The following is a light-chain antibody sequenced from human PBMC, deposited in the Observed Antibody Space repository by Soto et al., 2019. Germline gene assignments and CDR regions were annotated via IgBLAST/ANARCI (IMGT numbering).Light chain of an antibody. J-gene: IGKJ1*01. CDR1: QGISSY. Sequence: DIQLTQSPSFLSASLGDRVTITCRASQGISSYLAWYQQEPGKAPKLLIYAAPTLQSGVPSRFSGSGSGTEFTLTISSLQPEDFATYYCQQYKSYSRMFGQGTKVDI. CDR2: AAP. CDR3: QQYKSYSRM. V-gene: IGKV1-9*01.